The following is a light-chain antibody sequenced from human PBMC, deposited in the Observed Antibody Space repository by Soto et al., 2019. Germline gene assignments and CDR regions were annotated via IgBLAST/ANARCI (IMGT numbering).Light chain of an antibody. V-gene: IGKV1-5*03. CDR2: KSY. CDR3: QQYNSYWT. CDR1: QSIRLW. J-gene: IGKJ1*01. Sequence: DIQMTQSPSTLSASVGDRVTITCRASQSIRLWLAWYQQKPGKAPKLLIYKSYSLESGVPSRFSGSGSGTKFTLTISSLQADDFATHYCQQYNSYWTFGQGKKVEIK.